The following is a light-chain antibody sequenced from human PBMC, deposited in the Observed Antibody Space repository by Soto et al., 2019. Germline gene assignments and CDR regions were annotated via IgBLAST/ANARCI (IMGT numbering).Light chain of an antibody. CDR1: QSISSW. V-gene: IGKV1-39*01. CDR2: AAS. CDR3: QQTFTTPHT. Sequence: DIQMTQSPSTLSASVGDRVTISCRASQSISSWLAWYQQKPGKAPRLLIYAASTLQSGVPSGFSGSGSGTDFALTISSLQPENFATYYCQQTFTTPHTFGQGTKVDIK. J-gene: IGKJ2*01.